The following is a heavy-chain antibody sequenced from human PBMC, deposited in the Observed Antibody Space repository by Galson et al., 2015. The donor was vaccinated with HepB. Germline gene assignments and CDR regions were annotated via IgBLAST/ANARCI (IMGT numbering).Heavy chain of an antibody. CDR2: ISAYNGNT. J-gene: IGHJ6*02. CDR3: ARVLEGYYGSGSYYSKGGVGYYYYGMDV. CDR1: GYTFTSYG. Sequence: SVKVSCKASGYTFTSYGISWVRQAPGQGLEWMGRISAYNGNTNYAQKLQGRVTMTTDTSTSTAYMELRSLRSDDTAVYYCARVLEGYYGSGSYYSKGGVGYYYYGMDVWGQGTTVTVSS. D-gene: IGHD3-10*01. V-gene: IGHV1-18*04.